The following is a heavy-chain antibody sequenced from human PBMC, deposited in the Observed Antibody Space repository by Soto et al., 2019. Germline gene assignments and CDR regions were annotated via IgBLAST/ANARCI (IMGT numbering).Heavy chain of an antibody. J-gene: IGHJ4*02. V-gene: IGHV3-30*03. CDR2: ISYDGSNK. CDR3: AGADSSSWYQVGY. Sequence: GSLRLSCAASGFTFSSYGMHWVRQAPGKGLEWVAVISYDGSNKYYADSVKGRFTISRDNSKNTLYLQMNSLRAEDTAAYYCAGADSSSWYQVGYWGQGTLVTVSS. D-gene: IGHD6-13*01. CDR1: GFTFSSYG.